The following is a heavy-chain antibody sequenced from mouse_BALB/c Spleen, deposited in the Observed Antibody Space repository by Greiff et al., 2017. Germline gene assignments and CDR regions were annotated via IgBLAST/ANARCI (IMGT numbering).Heavy chain of an antibody. CDR2: ISYSGST. V-gene: IGHV3-2*02. CDR1: GYSITSDYA. Sequence: EVKVEESGPGLVKPSQSLSLTCTVTGYSITSDYAWNWIRQFPGNKLEWMGYISYSGSTSYNPSLKSRISITRDTSKNQFFLQLNSVTTEDTATYYCAKDGNWYFDVWGAGTTVTVSS. D-gene: IGHD2-1*01. CDR3: AKDGNWYFDV. J-gene: IGHJ1*01.